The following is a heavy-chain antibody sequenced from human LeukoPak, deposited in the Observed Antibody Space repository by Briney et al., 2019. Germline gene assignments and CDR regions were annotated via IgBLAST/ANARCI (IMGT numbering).Heavy chain of an antibody. CDR3: ARRSEDYGDYFDY. CDR2: IIPIFGTA. Sequence: SVKVSCKASGGTFSSYAISWVRQAPGQGLEWMGGIIPIFGTANYAQRFQGRVTITADESTSTAYMELSSLRSEDTAVYYCARRSEDYGDYFDYWGQGTLVTVSS. J-gene: IGHJ4*02. D-gene: IGHD4-17*01. CDR1: GGTFSSYA. V-gene: IGHV1-69*13.